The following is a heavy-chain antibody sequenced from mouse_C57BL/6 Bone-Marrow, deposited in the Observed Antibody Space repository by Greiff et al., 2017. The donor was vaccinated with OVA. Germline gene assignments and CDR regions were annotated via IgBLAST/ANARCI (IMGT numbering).Heavy chain of an antibody. CDR2: IYPRGGST. CDR3: ARRIYYGNYVNYFDY. V-gene: IGHV1-78*01. CDR1: GYTFTDHT. J-gene: IGHJ2*01. Sequence: VQLQQSDAELVKPGASVKISCKVSGYTFTDHTIHWMKQRPEQGLEWIGYIYPRGGSTKYNEKFKGKATLTADKSSSTAYMQLNSLTSEDAAVYFCARRIYYGNYVNYFDYWGQGTTLTVSS. D-gene: IGHD2-1*01.